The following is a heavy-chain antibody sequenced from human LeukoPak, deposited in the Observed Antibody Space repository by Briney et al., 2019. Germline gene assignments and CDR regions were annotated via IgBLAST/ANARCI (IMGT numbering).Heavy chain of an antibody. CDR3: ARDTVTGTTPGTFDY. CDR1: GGSISSYY. Sequence: SETLSLTCTVSGGSISSYYWSWIRQPPGKGLEWIGYLYYSGSTNYNPSLKSRVTISVDTSKNQFSLKLSSVTAADTAVYYCARDTVTGTTPGTFDYWGQGTLVTVSS. J-gene: IGHJ4*02. D-gene: IGHD1-20*01. CDR2: LYYSGST. V-gene: IGHV4-59*01.